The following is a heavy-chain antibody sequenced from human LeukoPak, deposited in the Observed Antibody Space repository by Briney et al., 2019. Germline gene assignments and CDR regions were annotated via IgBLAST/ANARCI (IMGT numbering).Heavy chain of an antibody. V-gene: IGHV3-23*01. CDR1: GFTFSGYG. J-gene: IGHJ5*02. CDR3: AKRSPEYLSTLVSCDP. D-gene: IGHD2-15*01. Sequence: GGSLRLSCAASGFTFSGYGMSWVRQAPGKGLEWVSAISGSGGSTYSADSVKGRFTISRDSAKNTLYLQMNSLRDEDTAVYYCAKRSPEYLSTLVSCDPGGRKTLVTFS. CDR2: ISGSGGST.